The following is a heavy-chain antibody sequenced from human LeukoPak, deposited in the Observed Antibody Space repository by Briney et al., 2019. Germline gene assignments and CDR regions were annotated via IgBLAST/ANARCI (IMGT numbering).Heavy chain of an antibody. Sequence: GASVKVSCKASGYTFTGYYMHWVRQAPGQGLEWMGWINPNSGGTNYAQKFQGRVTMTRDTSISTAYMELSRLRSDDTAVYYCATNSFTAVAATTTTTDDYWGQGTLVTVSS. CDR1: GYTFTGYY. CDR2: INPNSGGT. V-gene: IGHV1-2*02. CDR3: ATNSFTAVAATTTTTDDY. J-gene: IGHJ4*02. D-gene: IGHD2-15*01.